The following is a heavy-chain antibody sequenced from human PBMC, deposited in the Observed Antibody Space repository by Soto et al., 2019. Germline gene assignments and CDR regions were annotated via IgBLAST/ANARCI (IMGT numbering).Heavy chain of an antibody. CDR3: AKDRPYYYDSSGDDAFDI. CDR1: GFTFGSYA. J-gene: IGHJ3*02. Sequence: GGSLRLSCAASGFTFGSYAMSWVRQAPGKGLEWVPAISGSGGSTYYADSVKGRFTISRDNSKNTLYLQMNSLRAEDTAVYYCAKDRPYYYDSSGDDAFDIWGQGTMVTVSS. V-gene: IGHV3-23*01. CDR2: ISGSGGST. D-gene: IGHD3-22*01.